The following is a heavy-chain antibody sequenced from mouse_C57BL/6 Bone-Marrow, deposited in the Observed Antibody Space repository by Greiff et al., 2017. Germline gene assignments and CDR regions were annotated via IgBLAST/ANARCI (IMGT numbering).Heavy chain of an antibody. CDR2: IYPSDSET. Sequence: QVQLQQPGAELVKPGASVKLSCKASGYTFTSYWMHWVKQRPGQGLEWIGNIYPSDSETHYNQKFKDKATLTVDKSSSTAYMQLSSLTSEDSAVYYCARGLLRLDYWGQGTTLTVSA. D-gene: IGHD1-1*01. V-gene: IGHV1-61*01. CDR1: GYTFTSYW. J-gene: IGHJ2*01. CDR3: ARGLLRLDY.